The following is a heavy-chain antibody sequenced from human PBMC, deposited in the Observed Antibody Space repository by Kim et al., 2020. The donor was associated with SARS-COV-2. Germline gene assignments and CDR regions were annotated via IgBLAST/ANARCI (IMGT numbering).Heavy chain of an antibody. J-gene: IGHJ4*02. Sequence: GGSLRLSCAASGFSFSSHWMHWVRQRPGKGLVWVSHISTDGGGTLYGDSVEGRFTVSRDNAKNILYLQLNSLRDDATSVSYFVHATFFSYCGQGALVTVS. CDR2: ISTDGGGT. CDR1: GFSFSSHW. V-gene: IGHV3-74*03. CDR3: VHATFFSY.